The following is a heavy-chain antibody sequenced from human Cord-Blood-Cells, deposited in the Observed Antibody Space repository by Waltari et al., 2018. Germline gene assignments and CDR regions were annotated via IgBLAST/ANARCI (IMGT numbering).Heavy chain of an antibody. Sequence: EVQLVESGGGLVQPGGSLRLPCAASGFSFSSYDLHWVRQATGKGLEWVSAIGTAGDTYYPGSVKGRFTISRENAKNSLYLQMNSLRAGDTAVYYCARRSGYSYGDAFDIWGQGTMVTVSS. V-gene: IGHV3-13*01. CDR1: GFSFSSYD. D-gene: IGHD5-18*01. CDR2: IGTAGDT. CDR3: ARRSGYSYGDAFDI. J-gene: IGHJ3*02.